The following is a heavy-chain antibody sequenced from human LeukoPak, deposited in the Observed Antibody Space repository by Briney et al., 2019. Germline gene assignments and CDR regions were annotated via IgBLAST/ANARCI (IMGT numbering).Heavy chain of an antibody. D-gene: IGHD6-19*01. V-gene: IGHV1-18*01. J-gene: IGHJ6*02. CDR2: ISAYNGNT. CDR1: GYTFTNYG. Sequence: ASVKVSCKASGYTFTNYGISWVRQAPGQGLEWMGWISAYNGNTNYAQKLQGRVTMTTDTSTSTAYMELRSLRSDDTAVYYCASQHSIAVAGMKPKKQGYYGMDVWGQGTTVTVSS. CDR3: ASQHSIAVAGMKPKKQGYYGMDV.